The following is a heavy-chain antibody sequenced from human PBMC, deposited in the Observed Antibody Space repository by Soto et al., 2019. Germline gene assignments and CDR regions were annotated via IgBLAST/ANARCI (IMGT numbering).Heavy chain of an antibody. Sequence: ASVKVSCKASGYIFTGYHIHWGRQAPGRGLEWMGWINPNSGDTEYAQNFQGRVTMTRDTSFNLVYMEMSGLMSDDTAVYYRARDARGTRGFDEMDIWGQGTTVTVSS. D-gene: IGHD3-9*01. CDR1: GYIFTGYH. CDR3: ARDARGTRGFDEMDI. V-gene: IGHV1-2*02. J-gene: IGHJ6*02. CDR2: INPNSGDT.